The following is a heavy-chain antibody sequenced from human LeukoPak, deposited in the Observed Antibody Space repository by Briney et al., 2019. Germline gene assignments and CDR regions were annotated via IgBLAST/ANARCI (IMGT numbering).Heavy chain of an antibody. Sequence: GGSLRLSCAASGFTFSSYAMSWVRQAPGKGLEWVSYINSGSSSIYYADSVKGRFTISRDNAKNSLYLQMNSLRAEDTAVYYCARESYGGGSCYDYWGQGTLVTVSS. CDR1: GFTFSSYA. V-gene: IGHV3-48*04. CDR2: INSGSSSI. J-gene: IGHJ4*02. D-gene: IGHD2-15*01. CDR3: ARESYGGGSCYDY.